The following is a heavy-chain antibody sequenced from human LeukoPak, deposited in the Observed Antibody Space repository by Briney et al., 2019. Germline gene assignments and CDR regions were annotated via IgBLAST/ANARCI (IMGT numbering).Heavy chain of an antibody. J-gene: IGHJ4*02. Sequence: PGGSLRLSCAASGFTFSSYAMHWVRQAPGKGLEWVAVISYDGGNKYYADSVKGRFTISRDNPKNTLYLQMNSLRAEDTAVYYCARAAGRGYSGSWYPYWGQGTLVTVSS. CDR3: ARAAGRGYSGSWYPY. CDR1: GFTFSSYA. D-gene: IGHD6-13*01. CDR2: ISYDGGNK. V-gene: IGHV3-30*04.